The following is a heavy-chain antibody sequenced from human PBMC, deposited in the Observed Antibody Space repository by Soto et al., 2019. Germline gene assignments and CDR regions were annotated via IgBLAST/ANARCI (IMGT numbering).Heavy chain of an antibody. D-gene: IGHD6-13*01. CDR2: ISYDGSNK. Sequence: QVQLVESGGGVVQPGRSLRLSCAASGFTFSSYAMHCLRQAPGKGLEWVAVISYDGSNKYYADSVKGRFTISRDNSKNTLYLQMNSLRAEDTAVYYCARELAAAGYYYYGMDVWGQGTTVTVSS. V-gene: IGHV3-30-3*01. CDR3: ARELAAAGYYYYGMDV. J-gene: IGHJ6*02. CDR1: GFTFSSYA.